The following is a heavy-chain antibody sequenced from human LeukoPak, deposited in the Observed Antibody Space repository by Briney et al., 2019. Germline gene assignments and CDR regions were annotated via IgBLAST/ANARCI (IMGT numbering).Heavy chain of an antibody. CDR2: ISGSGGGT. CDR3: AKLTSIAAAGILDY. Sequence: QPGGSLRLSCAASGFTFSSYAMSWVRQAPGKGLEWVSAISGSGGGTYYADSVKGRFTISRDNSKNTLYLQMNSLRAEDTAVYYCAKLTSIAAAGILDYWGQGTLVTVSS. CDR1: GFTFSSYA. D-gene: IGHD6-13*01. V-gene: IGHV3-23*01. J-gene: IGHJ4*02.